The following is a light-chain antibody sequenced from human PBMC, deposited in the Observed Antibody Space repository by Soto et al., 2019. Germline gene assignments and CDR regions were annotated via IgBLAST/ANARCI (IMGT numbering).Light chain of an antibody. CDR3: QQYNDWPLT. V-gene: IGKV3-15*01. CDR2: GAS. Sequence: EKVMTQSPATLSVSPGERATLSCRASQSVNSNLAWYQQKPGQAPRLLIYGASTRATGIPARFSGSASGTEFTLTISSLQSEDFAVYYCQQYNDWPLTFGGGTKVDIK. CDR1: QSVNSN. J-gene: IGKJ4*01.